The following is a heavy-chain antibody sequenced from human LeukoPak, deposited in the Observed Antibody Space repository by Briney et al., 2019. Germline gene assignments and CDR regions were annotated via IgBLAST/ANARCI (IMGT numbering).Heavy chain of an antibody. CDR1: GGSISSYY. Sequence: SETLSLTCAVSGGSISSYYWSWLRQPPRKGLEWIGYIYYTGRTNYNPSLKSRVTISVDTSKNQFSLKLTSVTAADTAVYYCARHGSLSVTGTRWFDPWGQGTLVTVSS. D-gene: IGHD6-19*01. CDR3: ARHGSLSVTGTRWFDP. V-gene: IGHV4-59*08. J-gene: IGHJ5*02. CDR2: IYYTGRT.